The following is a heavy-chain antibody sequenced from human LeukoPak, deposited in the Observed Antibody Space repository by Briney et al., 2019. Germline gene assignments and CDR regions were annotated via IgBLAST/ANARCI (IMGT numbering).Heavy chain of an antibody. CDR2: INPNSGGT. CDR3: ARNYYGSGSYDPISY. CDR1: GYTFTGYY. J-gene: IGHJ4*02. D-gene: IGHD3-10*01. V-gene: IGHV1-2*06. Sequence: ASVKVSCKXSGYTFTGYYMHWVRQAPGQGLEWMGRINPNSGGTNYAQKFQGRVTMTRDTSISTAYMELSRLRSDDTAVYYCARNYYGSGSYDPISYWGQGTLVTVSS.